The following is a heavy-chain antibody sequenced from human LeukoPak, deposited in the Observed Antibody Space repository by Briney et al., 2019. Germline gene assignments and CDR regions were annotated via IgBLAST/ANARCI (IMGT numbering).Heavy chain of an antibody. Sequence: WASVTVSCKASGYTFTSYGISWVRQAPGQGLEWMGWISAYNGNTNYAQKLQGRVTMTTDTSTSTAYMELRSLRSEDTAVYFCAGIPVFGVVLHQEPVWGKGTTVTVSS. CDR3: AGIPVFGVVLHQEPV. CDR1: GYTFTSYG. J-gene: IGHJ6*04. CDR2: ISAYNGNT. D-gene: IGHD3-3*01. V-gene: IGHV1-18*01.